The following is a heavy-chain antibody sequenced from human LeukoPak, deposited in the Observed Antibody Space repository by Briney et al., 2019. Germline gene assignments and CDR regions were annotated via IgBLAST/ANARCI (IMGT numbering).Heavy chain of an antibody. V-gene: IGHV3-7*01. Sequence: PGGSLRLSCAASGFTFNNYWMSWVRQAPGKGLEWVANIKKDGSGKYYVDSVKGRFTISRDNAKNSLYLQMNSLRVEDTAVYYCAGIYGMDVWGQGTTVTVSS. J-gene: IGHJ6*02. CDR1: GFTFNNYW. CDR2: IKKDGSGK. CDR3: AGIYGMDV.